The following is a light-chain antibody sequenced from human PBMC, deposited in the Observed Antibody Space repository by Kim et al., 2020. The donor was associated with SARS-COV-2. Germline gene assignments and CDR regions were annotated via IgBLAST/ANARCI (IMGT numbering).Light chain of an antibody. CDR2: DND. J-gene: IGLJ2*01. CDR1: SYNIGKNY. V-gene: IGLV1-51*01. Sequence: GQTVTMSCSGTSYNIGKNYVSWYQHVPGTAPKLLIYDNDQRPSRIPDRFSAAKSGPSATLVITGLLTGDEADYYCATWDSSLSVVVFGGGTQLTVL. CDR3: ATWDSSLSVVV.